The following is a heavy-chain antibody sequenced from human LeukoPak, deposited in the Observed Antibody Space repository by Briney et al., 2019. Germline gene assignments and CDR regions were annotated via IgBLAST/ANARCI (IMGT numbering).Heavy chain of an antibody. Sequence: GGSLRLSCAASGFTFSSYAMSWVRQAPGKGLEWVSAISNSGGSTYYADSVKGRFTISRDNSKNTLHLRMNTLRAEDTAVYYCAKVRSVGELLGFDYWGQGTLVTVSS. CDR1: GFTFSSYA. CDR3: AKVRSVGELLGFDY. CDR2: ISNSGGST. J-gene: IGHJ4*02. V-gene: IGHV3-23*01. D-gene: IGHD1-26*01.